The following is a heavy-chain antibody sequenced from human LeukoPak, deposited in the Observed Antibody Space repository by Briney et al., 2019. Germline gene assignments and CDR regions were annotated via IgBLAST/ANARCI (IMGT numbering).Heavy chain of an antibody. CDR3: ARGKGSYSSSWYPFYYYYYGMDV. CDR1: GFTFSSYW. J-gene: IGHJ6*02. Sequence: PGGSLRLSCAASGFTFSSYWMSWVRQAPGKGLEWVANIKQDGSEKYYVDSVKGRFTISRDNAKNSLYLQMNSLRAEDTAVYYCARGKGSYSSSWYPFYYYYYGMDVWGQGTTVTDSS. CDR2: IKQDGSEK. D-gene: IGHD6-13*01. V-gene: IGHV3-7*01.